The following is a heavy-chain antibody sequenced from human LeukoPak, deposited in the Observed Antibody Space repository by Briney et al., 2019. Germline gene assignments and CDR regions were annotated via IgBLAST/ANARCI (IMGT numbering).Heavy chain of an antibody. D-gene: IGHD3-10*01. CDR2: ISTYNGNT. CDR1: GYTFNKYG. V-gene: IGHV1-18*01. Sequence: ASVKVSCKASGYTFNKYGITWVRQAPGQGLEWMGWISTYNGNTNYAQKLQGRVTMTTDTSTSTAYMELRSLRSDDTAVYYCARLPRRASMVRGVLDYWGQGTLVTVSS. J-gene: IGHJ4*02. CDR3: ARLPRRASMVRGVLDY.